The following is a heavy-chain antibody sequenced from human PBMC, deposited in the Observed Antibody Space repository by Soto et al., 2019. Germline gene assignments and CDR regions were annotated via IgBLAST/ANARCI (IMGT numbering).Heavy chain of an antibody. Sequence: QVQLVESGGGVVQPGRSLRLSCAASGCTLSSYGMHWVRQAPGKGLEWVAVIWFDGSNKFYADSVKGRVTISRDNSKNTVSLQMNSLRDEGSAAYYCATTGPYWGQGTLVTVSS. CDR2: IWFDGSNK. V-gene: IGHV3-33*01. J-gene: IGHJ4*02. CDR3: ATTGPY. CDR1: GCTLSSYG.